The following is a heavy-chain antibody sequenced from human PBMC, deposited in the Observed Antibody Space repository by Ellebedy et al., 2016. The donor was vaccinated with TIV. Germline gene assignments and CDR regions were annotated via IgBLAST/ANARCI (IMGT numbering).Heavy chain of an antibody. J-gene: IGHJ5*02. V-gene: IGHV3-23*01. D-gene: IGHD3-10*01. CDR3: ARDGPPMWFGSSASSWGDWFDP. CDR1: GFTFSSYA. CDR2: ISGSGGST. Sequence: GGSLRLXXAASGFTFSSYAMSWVRQAPGKGLEWVSAISGSGGSTYYADSVKGRFTISRDNAKNSLYLQMNSLRAEDTAVYYCARDGPPMWFGSSASSWGDWFDPWGQGTLVTVSS.